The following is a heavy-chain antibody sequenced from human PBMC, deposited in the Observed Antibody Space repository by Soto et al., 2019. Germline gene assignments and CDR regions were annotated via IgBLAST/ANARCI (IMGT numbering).Heavy chain of an antibody. D-gene: IGHD3-22*01. CDR2: MYHSGST. CDR3: ARGYYDSRGYSNPFDN. CDR1: GGSISSGGYS. Sequence: SETLSLTCAVSGGSISSGGYSWSWIRQPPGKGLEWIGYMYHSGSTYYNPSLKSRVTISIDTSKNQFSLKLSSVTAADTAVYFCARGYYDSRGYSNPFDNWGQGTLVTVSS. V-gene: IGHV4-30-2*01. J-gene: IGHJ4*02.